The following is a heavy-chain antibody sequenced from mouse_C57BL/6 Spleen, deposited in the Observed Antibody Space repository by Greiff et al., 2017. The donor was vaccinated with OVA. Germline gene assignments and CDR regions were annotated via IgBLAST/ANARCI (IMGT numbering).Heavy chain of an antibody. V-gene: IGHV1-69*01. CDR2: IDPSDSYT. J-gene: IGHJ2*01. Sequence: QVQLQQPGAELVMPGASVKLSCKASGYTFTSYWMHWVKQRPGQCLEWIGEIDPSDSYTNYNQKFKGKSTLTVDKSSSTAYMQLSILTSEDSTVYYCARSGSGLYYFDYWGQGTTLTVSS. CDR1: GYTFTSYW. CDR3: ARSGSGLYYFDY. D-gene: IGHD3-2*02.